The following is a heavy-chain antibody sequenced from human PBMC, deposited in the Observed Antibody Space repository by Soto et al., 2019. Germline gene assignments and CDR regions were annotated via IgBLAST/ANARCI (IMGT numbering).Heavy chain of an antibody. J-gene: IGHJ5*02. CDR1: GGSISSYY. CDR3: ARAVAGTRGWFDP. D-gene: IGHD6-19*01. V-gene: IGHV4-59*01. CDR2: IYYSGST. Sequence: SETLSLTCTVSGGSISSYYWSWIRQPPGKGLEWIGYIYYSGSTNYNPSLKSRVTISVDTSKNQFSLKLSSVTAADTAVYYCARAVAGTRGWFDPWGQGTLVTSPQ.